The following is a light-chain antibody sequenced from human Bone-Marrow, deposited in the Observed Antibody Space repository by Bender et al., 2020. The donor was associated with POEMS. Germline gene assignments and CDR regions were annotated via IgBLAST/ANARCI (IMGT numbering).Light chain of an antibody. J-gene: IGLJ2*01. CDR2: EGT. Sequence: QSALTQPASVSGSPGQSITISCNGTRSDVGSYNLVSWYQQYPGKAPRLMIHEGTKRPSGVSNRFSASKSGNSASLTISGLQAEDEADYYCSSYSTSSTLVVFGGGTKLTVL. V-gene: IGLV2-14*02. CDR1: RSDVGSYNL. CDR3: SSYSTSSTLVV.